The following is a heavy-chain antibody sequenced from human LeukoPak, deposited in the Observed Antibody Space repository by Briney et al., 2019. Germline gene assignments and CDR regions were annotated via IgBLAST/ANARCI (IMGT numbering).Heavy chain of an antibody. Sequence: MSSETLSLTCAVSGGSISSNNWWGWVRQLPGEGLEWIGEIYHSGSPNYNPSLKSRVTISVDTSKNQFSLKLSSVTAADTAVYYCARGYSGSYPDPYYFVYWGQGTLVTVSS. CDR3: ARGYSGSYPDPYYFVY. V-gene: IGHV4/OR15-8*03. CDR1: GGSISSNNW. CDR2: IYHSGSP. D-gene: IGHD1-26*01. J-gene: IGHJ4*02.